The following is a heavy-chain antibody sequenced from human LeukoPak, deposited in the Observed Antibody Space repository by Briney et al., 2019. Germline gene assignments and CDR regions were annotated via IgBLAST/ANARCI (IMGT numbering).Heavy chain of an antibody. D-gene: IGHD3-3*01. CDR1: GDSVSSKSAA. J-gene: IGHJ4*02. CDR2: TYYRSQQWHS. Sequence: SQTLSLTCAISGDSVSSKSAAWNWIRQSPSRGLEWLGRTYYRSQQWHSDYAPSVKGRITLNPDTSKNQFSLQLNSMTPEDTAVYYCGRETDFGVVTNWGQGTLVTVSS. V-gene: IGHV6-1*01. CDR3: GRETDFGVVTN.